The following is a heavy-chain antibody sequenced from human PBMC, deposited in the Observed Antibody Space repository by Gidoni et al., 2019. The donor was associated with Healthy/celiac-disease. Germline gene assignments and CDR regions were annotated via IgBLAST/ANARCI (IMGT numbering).Heavy chain of an antibody. J-gene: IGHJ4*02. CDR2: ISYDGSNK. CDR3: ARDRSWYFDY. V-gene: IGHV3-30-3*01. D-gene: IGHD6-13*01. CDR1: GFTFSNYA. Sequence: QVQLVESGGGVVQPGRSLRLSCAASGFTFSNYAMHWVRQAPGKGLEWVAVISYDGSNKYYADSVKGRFTISRDNSKNTLYLQMNSLRAEDTAVYYCARDRSWYFDYWGQGTLVTVSS.